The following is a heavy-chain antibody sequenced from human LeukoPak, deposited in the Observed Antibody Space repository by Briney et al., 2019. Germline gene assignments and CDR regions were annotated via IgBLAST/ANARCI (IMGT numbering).Heavy chain of an antibody. V-gene: IGHV4-39*07. CDR1: GGSISSSSYY. Sequence: PSETLSLTCTVSGGSISSSSYYWGWIRQPPGKGLEWIGSIYYSGSTYYNPSLKSRATISVDTSKNQFSLKLSSVTAADTAVYYCARIQHRIAAAGPPGVFDYWGQGTLVTVSS. CDR2: IYYSGST. J-gene: IGHJ4*02. D-gene: IGHD6-13*01. CDR3: ARIQHRIAAAGPPGVFDY.